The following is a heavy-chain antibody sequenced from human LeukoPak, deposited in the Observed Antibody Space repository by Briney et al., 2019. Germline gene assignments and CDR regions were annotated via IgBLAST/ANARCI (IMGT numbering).Heavy chain of an antibody. CDR1: GGSFSGYY. Sequence: SETLSLTCAVYGGSFSGYYWSWIRQPPGKGLEWIGEINHSGSTNYNPSLKSRVTISVDTSKNQFSLKLSSVTAADTAVYYCASLAGYSSGWYFDYWGQGTLVTVSS. V-gene: IGHV4-34*01. CDR2: INHSGST. CDR3: ASLAGYSSGWYFDY. J-gene: IGHJ4*02. D-gene: IGHD6-19*01.